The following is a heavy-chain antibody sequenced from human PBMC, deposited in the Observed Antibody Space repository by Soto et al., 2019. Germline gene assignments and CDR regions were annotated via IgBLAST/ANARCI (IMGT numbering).Heavy chain of an antibody. CDR1: GYTFTNFG. Sequence: QVQLVQSGAEVKKPGATVQVSCRASGYTFTNFGVTWVRRAPGQGLEWMGWNSAYTDTPNYAQKFQGRVTMTIDTSTITAYMDLRRLTSADTAVYYCARVIPGGEAWFDPWGQGTLVTVSS. CDR2: NSAYTDTP. CDR3: ARVIPGGEAWFDP. D-gene: IGHD2-2*01. V-gene: IGHV1-18*01. J-gene: IGHJ5*02.